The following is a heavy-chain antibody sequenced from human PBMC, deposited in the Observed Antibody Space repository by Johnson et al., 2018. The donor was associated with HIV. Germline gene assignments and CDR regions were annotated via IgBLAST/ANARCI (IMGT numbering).Heavy chain of an antibody. V-gene: IGHV3-20*04. CDR1: GFTFDDYG. D-gene: IGHD3-22*01. CDR2: INWNGVRT. Sequence: EQLVESGGGVVRPGGSLRLSCAAAGFTFDDYGMSWVRQAPGKGLEWVSGINWNGVRTGYLDSMKGRFTISRDNARNTLYLQMNSLRAEDTAVYYCAIPYYFDRGFYHWGQGTMVTVSS. J-gene: IGHJ3*01. CDR3: AIPYYFDRGFYH.